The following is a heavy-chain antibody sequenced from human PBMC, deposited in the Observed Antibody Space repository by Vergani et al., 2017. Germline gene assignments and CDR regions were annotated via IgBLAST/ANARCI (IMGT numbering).Heavy chain of an antibody. Sequence: QVQLQESGPGLVKPSQTLSLLCTVSGGSIHSHNYYWSWIRQPAGKGLEWIGRIHTSGSTNYNPPLKSRVTMSEDTSKNQFSLNLTSVTAEDTAVYFCARGSCLGGSCYKPLFDYWGQGILVTVSS. CDR1: GGSIHSHNYY. J-gene: IGHJ4*02. CDR3: ARGSCLGGSCYKPLFDY. CDR2: IHTSGST. V-gene: IGHV4-61*02. D-gene: IGHD2-15*01.